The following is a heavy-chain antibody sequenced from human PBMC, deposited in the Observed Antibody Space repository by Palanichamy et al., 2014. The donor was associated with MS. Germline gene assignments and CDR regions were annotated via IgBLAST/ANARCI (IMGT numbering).Heavy chain of an antibody. CDR1: GGSISSYY. CDR2: IYHSGTNTYYSGRK. CDR3: ARREGSSWSFDY. J-gene: IGHJ4*02. D-gene: IGHD6-13*01. V-gene: IGHV4-59*08. Sequence: QVQLQESGPGLVKPSETLSLTCTVSGGSISSYYWTWIRQPPGKGLEWIGYIYHSGTNTYYSGRKNYNPSLKSRVTISADTSKNQFSLKLSSVTAADTAVYYCARREGSSWSFDYWGQGTPVTVSS.